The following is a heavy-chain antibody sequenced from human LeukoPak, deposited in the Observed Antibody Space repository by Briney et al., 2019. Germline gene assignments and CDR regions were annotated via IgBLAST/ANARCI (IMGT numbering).Heavy chain of an antibody. CDR3: ARRYYGSGSSIDY. D-gene: IGHD3-10*01. CDR2: INHSGST. Sequence: SETLSLTCAVYGGSFSGYYWSWIRQPPGKGLEWIGEINHSGSTSYNPSLKSRVTISVDTSKNQFSLKLSSVTAADTAVYYCARRYYGSGSSIDYWGQGTLVTVSS. J-gene: IGHJ4*02. CDR1: GGSFSGYY. V-gene: IGHV4-34*01.